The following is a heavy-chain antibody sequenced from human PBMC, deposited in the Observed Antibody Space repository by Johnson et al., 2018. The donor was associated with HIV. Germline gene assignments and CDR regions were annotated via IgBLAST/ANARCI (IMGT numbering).Heavy chain of an antibody. CDR1: GFTFSSYA. Sequence: QMLLVESGGGVVQPGRSLRLSCAASGFTFSSYAMHWVRQAPGKGLEWVAVISYDGSNKYYADSVKGRFTISRDNSKNTLYLQMNSLRAEDTAVYYCARDFNVAYYYDSSGFDAFDIWGQGTIVTVSA. CDR3: ARDFNVAYYYDSSGFDAFDI. CDR2: ISYDGSNK. V-gene: IGHV3-30-3*01. D-gene: IGHD3-22*01. J-gene: IGHJ3*02.